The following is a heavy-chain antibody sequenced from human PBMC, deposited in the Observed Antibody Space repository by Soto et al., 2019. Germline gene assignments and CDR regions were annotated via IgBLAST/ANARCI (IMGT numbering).Heavy chain of an antibody. CDR1: GFTFSSYG. CDR2: IWYDGSNK. J-gene: IGHJ4*02. Sequence: HPGGSLRLSCAASGFTFSSYGMHWVRQAPGKGLEWVAVIWYDGSNKYYADSVKGRFTISRDNSKNTLYLQMNSLRAEDTAVYYCAREGRADRNFDYWGQGTLVTVSS. V-gene: IGHV3-33*01. CDR3: AREGRADRNFDY.